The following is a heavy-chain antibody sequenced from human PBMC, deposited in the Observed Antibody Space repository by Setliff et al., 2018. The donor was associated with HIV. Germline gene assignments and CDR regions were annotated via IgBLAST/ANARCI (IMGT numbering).Heavy chain of an antibody. Sequence: GGSLRLSCAVSGFTFNSAWMNWVRQAPGKGLEWFSTIRGSGSGDTTHYSDFVRGRFTISRDNAKNSLYLHMNSLRAEDTAIYYCVREDYYDSTQSDYWGQGALVTVSS. D-gene: IGHD3-22*01. V-gene: IGHV3-21*01. CDR3: VREDYYDSTQSDY. CDR2: IRGSGSGDTT. J-gene: IGHJ4*02. CDR1: GFTFNSAW.